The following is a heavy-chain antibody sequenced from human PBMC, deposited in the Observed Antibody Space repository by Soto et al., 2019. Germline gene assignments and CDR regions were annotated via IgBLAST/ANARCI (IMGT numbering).Heavy chain of an antibody. D-gene: IGHD3-3*01. CDR1: GDTFTSYY. CDR2: INPHGGST. Sequence: QVQVVQSGAEVKRPGASVKVSCKAPGDTFTSYYLNWVRQAPGQGLEWMGVINPHGGSTKDAQKFQGRITLTRDTSRSTVYMELSSLRSDDTAIFYCARSSGGNFGIIIEGSNWFDPWGQGTLVTVSS. J-gene: IGHJ5*02. CDR3: ARSSGGNFGIIIEGSNWFDP. V-gene: IGHV1-46*01.